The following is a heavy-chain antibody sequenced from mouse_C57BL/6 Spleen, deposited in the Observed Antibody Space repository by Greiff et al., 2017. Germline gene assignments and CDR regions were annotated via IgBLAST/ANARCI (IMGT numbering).Heavy chain of an antibody. J-gene: IGHJ2*01. CDR3: AIHYYYGSSYGFDY. CDR1: GYTFTSYW. V-gene: IGHV1-69*01. D-gene: IGHD1-1*01. Sequence: QVQLKQPGAELVMPGASVKLSCKASGYTFTSYWMHWVKQRPGQGLEWIGEIDPSDSYTNYNQKFKGKSTLTVDKSSSTAYMQLSSLTSEDSAVYYCAIHYYYGSSYGFDYWGQGTTLTVSS. CDR2: IDPSDSYT.